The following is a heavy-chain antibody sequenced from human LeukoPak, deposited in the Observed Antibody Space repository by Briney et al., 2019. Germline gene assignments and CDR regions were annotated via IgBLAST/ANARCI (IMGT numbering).Heavy chain of an antibody. CDR2: IRYDGSNK. CDR3: AKGGDSSGYYFPTYFDY. V-gene: IGHV3-30*02. CDR1: GFTCNSYG. J-gene: IGHJ4*02. D-gene: IGHD3-22*01. Sequence: GGSLRFSCAASGFTCNSYGLHWVRQAPGKGLEGGAFIRYDGSNKYYADSVKGRFTIYRDNSKNKLYLQMNSLRATDRPAYYCAKGGDSSGYYFPTYFDYWGQRTLVTVSS.